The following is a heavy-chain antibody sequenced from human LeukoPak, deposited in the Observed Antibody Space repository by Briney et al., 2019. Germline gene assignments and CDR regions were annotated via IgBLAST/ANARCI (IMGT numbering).Heavy chain of an antibody. CDR2: INPNNGGT. CDR1: GYTLTNHY. J-gene: IGHJ2*01. D-gene: IGHD3-10*01. CDR3: ARGLRSGYYGSGTYWYFDL. Sequence: ASVKVSCKASGYTLTNHYIHWVRQAPGQGLEWMGLINPNNGGTNYAQKFQDRVTVTRDTSITTAYMELSRLRSDDTAVYYCARGLRSGYYGSGTYWYFDLWGRGTLVTVSS. V-gene: IGHV1-2*02.